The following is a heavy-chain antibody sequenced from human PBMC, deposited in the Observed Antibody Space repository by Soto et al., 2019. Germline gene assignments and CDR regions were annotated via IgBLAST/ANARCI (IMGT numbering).Heavy chain of an antibody. J-gene: IGHJ4*02. CDR2: IRGSGGST. CDR3: AKDLSDIVVVPGGSVY. Sequence: PGGSLRLSCAASGFTFSTYAMSWVRQAPGKGLEWVSTIRGSGGSTYYADSVKGRFTISRDNSKNTLYLQMSSLRAEDTAVYYCAKDLSDIVVVPGGSVYWGQGTQVTVSS. D-gene: IGHD2-2*01. CDR1: GFTFSTYA. V-gene: IGHV3-23*01.